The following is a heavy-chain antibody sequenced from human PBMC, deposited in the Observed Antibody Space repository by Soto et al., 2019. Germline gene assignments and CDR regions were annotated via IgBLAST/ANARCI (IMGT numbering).Heavy chain of an antibody. CDR2: ISYDGDNK. D-gene: IGHD1-1*01. CDR3: ARGTTTSAFSVMDV. CDR1: GFTFSYHA. V-gene: IGHV3-30-3*01. J-gene: IGHJ6*02. Sequence: QVQLVESGGGVVQPGRSLRLSCAASGFTFSYHALNWVRQAPGKGLEWVAVISYDGDNKYIAEAVKGRLTISRDNPKNTVSLQMNSLRTADTAMYFCARGTTTSAFSVMDVWGQGTTVTVSS.